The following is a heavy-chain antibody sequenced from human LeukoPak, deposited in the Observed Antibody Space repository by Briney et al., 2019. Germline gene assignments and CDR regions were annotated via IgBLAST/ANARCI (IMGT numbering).Heavy chain of an antibody. D-gene: IGHD3-22*01. J-gene: IGHJ4*02. CDR2: INHSGST. V-gene: IGHV4-34*01. CDR1: GGSFSGYY. Sequence: SSETLSLTCAVYGGSFSGYYWSWIRQPPGKGLEWIGEINHSGSTNYNPSLKSRVTISVDTSKNQFSLKLSSVTAADTAVYYCARGRSSGYYHSRPNYFDYWGQGTLVTVSS. CDR3: ARGRSSGYYHSRPNYFDY.